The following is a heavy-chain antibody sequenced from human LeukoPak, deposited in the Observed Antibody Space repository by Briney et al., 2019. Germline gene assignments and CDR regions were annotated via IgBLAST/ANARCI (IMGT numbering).Heavy chain of an antibody. CDR1: GFTFSSYG. Sequence: GGSLRLSCAASGFTFSSYGMHWVRQAPGKGLEWVGVISYDGSNKYYADSVKGRFTISRDNSKNTLYLQMNSLRAEDTAVYYCVTEAAGVPNAHGGGRWGQGTLVTVSS. CDR2: ISYDGSNK. CDR3: VTEAAGVPNAHGGGR. V-gene: IGHV3-30*03. D-gene: IGHD1-14*01. J-gene: IGHJ4*02.